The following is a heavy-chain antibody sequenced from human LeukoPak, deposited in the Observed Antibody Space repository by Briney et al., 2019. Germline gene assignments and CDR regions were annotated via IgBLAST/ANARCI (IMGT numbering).Heavy chain of an antibody. CDR1: GYTFTSYG. CDR3: ARAYYYDSSGYLSLGYYYGMDV. D-gene: IGHD3-22*01. J-gene: IGHJ6*02. CDR2: IIPIFGTA. V-gene: IGHV1-69*13. Sequence: SVKVSCKASGYTFTSYGISWVRQAPGQGLEWMGGIIPIFGTANYAQKFQGRVTITADESTSTAYMELSSLRSEDTAVYYCARAYYYDSSGYLSLGYYYGMDVWGQGTTVTVSS.